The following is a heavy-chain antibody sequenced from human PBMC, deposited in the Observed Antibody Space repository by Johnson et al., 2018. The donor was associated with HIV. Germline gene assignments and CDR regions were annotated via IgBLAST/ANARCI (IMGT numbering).Heavy chain of an antibody. CDR2: IYSGGST. CDR3: ARARVVVFSDAFDI. D-gene: IGHD2-21*01. V-gene: IGHV3-66*01. J-gene: IGHJ3*02. CDR1: GFTFSSYW. Sequence: EVQVVESGGGVVQPGRSLRLSCAASGFTFSSYWMSWVRQAPGKGLEGVSVIYSGGSTYYADSVKGRFTISRDNSKNTLYLQMNSLRDEDTAVYYCARARVVVFSDAFDIWGQGTMVTVSS.